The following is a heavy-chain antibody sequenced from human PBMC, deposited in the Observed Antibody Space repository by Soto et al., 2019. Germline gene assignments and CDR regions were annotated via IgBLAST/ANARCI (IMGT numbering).Heavy chain of an antibody. V-gene: IGHV3-21*01. CDR2: ISSSSSYI. CDR3: ASALGGGRASAGTGVDY. D-gene: IGHD6-13*01. Sequence: EVQLVESGGGLVKPGGSLRLSCAASGFTFSSYSMNWVRQAPGKGLEWVSSISSSSSYIYYADSVKGRFTIPRDNATNSLYRQMNSLRAEDTAVYYCASALGGGRASAGTGVDYWCQGTLVTVSS. J-gene: IGHJ4*02. CDR1: GFTFSSYS.